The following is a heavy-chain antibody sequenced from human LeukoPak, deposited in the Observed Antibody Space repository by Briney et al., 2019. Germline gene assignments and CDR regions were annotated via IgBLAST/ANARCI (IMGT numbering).Heavy chain of an antibody. D-gene: IGHD6-13*01. Sequence: GGSLRLSCAASGFTFSSYGMHWVRQAPGKGLEWVAVIWYDGSNKYYADSVKGRFTISRDNSKNTLYLQMNSLRAEDTAVYYSAKDRGQQLVLDYWGQGTPVTVSS. J-gene: IGHJ4*02. CDR1: GFTFSSYG. CDR3: AKDRGQQLVLDY. V-gene: IGHV3-33*06. CDR2: IWYDGSNK.